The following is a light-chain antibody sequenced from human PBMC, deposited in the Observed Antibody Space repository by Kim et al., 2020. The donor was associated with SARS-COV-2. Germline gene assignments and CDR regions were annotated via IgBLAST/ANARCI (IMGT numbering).Light chain of an antibody. CDR1: NIRTRS. J-gene: IGLJ3*02. Sequence: SYELTQPPSMSVAPGKTATITCEGDNIRTRSVHWYQHQPGQAPVVVIYYDSDRPSGIPERFSASNSGNTATLTISSVEAGDEADYYCQVWDSRSETQVFG. V-gene: IGLV3-21*01. CDR3: QVWDSRSETQV. CDR2: YDS.